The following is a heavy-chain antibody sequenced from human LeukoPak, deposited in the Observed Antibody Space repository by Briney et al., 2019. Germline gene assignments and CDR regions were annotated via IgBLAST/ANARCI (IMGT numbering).Heavy chain of an antibody. CDR1: GYTFTGYY. D-gene: IGHD5-18*01. CDR3: ARGIQLWSYYFDY. CDR2: INPNSGGT. V-gene: IGHV1-2*04. J-gene: IGHJ4*02. Sequence: GASVKVSCKASGYTFTGYYMHWVRQAPGQGLEWMGWINPNSGGTNYAQKFQGWVTMTRDTSISTAYMELSRLRSDDTAVYYCARGIQLWSYYFDYWGQGTLVTVSS.